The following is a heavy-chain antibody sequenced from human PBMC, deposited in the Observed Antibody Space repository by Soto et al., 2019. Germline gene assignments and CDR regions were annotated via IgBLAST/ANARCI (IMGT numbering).Heavy chain of an antibody. CDR2: ISSSASTI. J-gene: IGHJ5*02. V-gene: IGHV3-11*01. CDR1: GFTFSDYY. D-gene: IGHD3-3*01. Sequence: GGSLRLSCAASGFTFSDYYMSWIRQAPGKGLEWVSYISSSASTIYYADSVKGRFTISRDNAKNSLYLQMNSLRAEDTAVYYCARASLRFLEWSRPNWFDPWGQGTLVTVSS. CDR3: ARASLRFLEWSRPNWFDP.